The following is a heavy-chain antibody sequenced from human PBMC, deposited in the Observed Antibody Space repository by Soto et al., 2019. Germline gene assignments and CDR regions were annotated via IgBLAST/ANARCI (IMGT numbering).Heavy chain of an antibody. D-gene: IGHD1-1*01. Sequence: SETLSLTCAVYGGSFSDYYWSWIRQPPGKGLEWIGEINHGGITNYVPSLKSRVTISVDTSKNQFSMKMRSVTAADTAVYYCARGPGGNASSAPFDSWAQGTLVTVSS. CDR1: GGSFSDYY. V-gene: IGHV4-34*01. CDR2: INHGGIT. CDR3: ARGPGGNASSAPFDS. J-gene: IGHJ4*02.